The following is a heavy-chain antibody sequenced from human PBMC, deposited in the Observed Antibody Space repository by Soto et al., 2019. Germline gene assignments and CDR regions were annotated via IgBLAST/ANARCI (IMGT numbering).Heavy chain of an antibody. CDR1: GFTFSSYS. CDR3: ARDQNGELGDDAFDI. V-gene: IGHV3-21*01. D-gene: IGHD7-27*01. CDR2: ISSSSSYI. J-gene: IGHJ3*02. Sequence: GGSLRLSCAASGFTFSSYSMNWVRQAPGKGLEWVSSISSSSSYIYYADSVKGRFTISRDNAKNSLYLQMNSLRAEDTAVYYCARDQNGELGDDAFDIWGQGTMVTV.